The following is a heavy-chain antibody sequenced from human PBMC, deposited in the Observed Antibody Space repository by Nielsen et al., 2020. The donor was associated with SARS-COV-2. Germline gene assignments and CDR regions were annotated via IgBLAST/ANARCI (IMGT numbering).Heavy chain of an antibody. J-gene: IGHJ6*02. D-gene: IGHD3-10*01. CDR2: ISYDGSNK. Sequence: WIRQPPGKGLEWVAVISYDGSNKYYADSVKGRFTISRDNSKNTLYLQMNSLRAEDTAVYYCVRDKYRYYGSGSYYYYYYGMDVWGQGTTVTVSS. CDR3: VRDKYRYYGSGSYYYYYYGMDV. V-gene: IGHV3-30*03.